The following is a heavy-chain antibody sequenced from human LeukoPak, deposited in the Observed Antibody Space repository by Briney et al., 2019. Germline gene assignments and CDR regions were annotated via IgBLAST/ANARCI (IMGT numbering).Heavy chain of an antibody. Sequence: PLASVKVSCKASGYTFTSYYMHWVRQAPGQGLEWMGIINPSGGSTSYAQKFQGRVTMTRDTSTSTVYMELSSLRSEDTAVYYCARVGLVYYDSSGSDYWGQGTLVTVSS. V-gene: IGHV1-46*01. CDR1: GYTFTSYY. J-gene: IGHJ4*02. D-gene: IGHD3-22*01. CDR3: ARVGLVYYDSSGSDY. CDR2: INPSGGST.